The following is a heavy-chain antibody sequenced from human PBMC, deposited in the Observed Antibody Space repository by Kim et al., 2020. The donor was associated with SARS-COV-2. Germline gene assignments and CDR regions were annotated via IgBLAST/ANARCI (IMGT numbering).Heavy chain of an antibody. Sequence: GGSLRLSCAASGFTFSSYAMHWVRQAPGKGLEWVAVISYDGSNKYYADSVKGRFTISRDNSKNTLYLQMNSLRAEDTAVYYCARDLVRYCSSISCYRRLVRDWYFYLWGRSTLVTVS. V-gene: IGHV3-30*04. CDR3: ARDLVRYCSSISCYRRLVRDWYFYL. D-gene: IGHD2-2*01. J-gene: IGHJ2*01. CDR1: GFTFSSYA. CDR2: ISYDGSNK.